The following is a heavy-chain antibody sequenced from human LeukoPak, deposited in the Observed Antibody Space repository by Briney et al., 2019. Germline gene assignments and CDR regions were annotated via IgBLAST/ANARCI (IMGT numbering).Heavy chain of an antibody. D-gene: IGHD4-17*01. CDR2: IIPIFGTA. V-gene: IGHV1-69*13. CDR1: GGTFSSYA. CDR3: ARDRLSTVTTSYYYYMDV. J-gene: IGHJ6*03. Sequence: ASVKVSCKASGGTFSSYAISWVRQAPGQGLEWMGGIIPIFGTANYAQKFQGRVTITADESTSTAYMELSSLRSEDTAVYYCARDRLSTVTTSYYYYMDVWGKGTTVTVSS.